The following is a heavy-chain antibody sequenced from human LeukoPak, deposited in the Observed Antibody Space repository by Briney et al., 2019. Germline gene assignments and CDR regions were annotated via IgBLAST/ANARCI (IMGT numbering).Heavy chain of an antibody. CDR1: GFTFSSHA. D-gene: IGHD3-22*01. CDR2: ISGSGGST. J-gene: IGHJ4*02. Sequence: GGSLRLSCAASGFTFSSHAMSWVRQAPGKGLEWVSAISGSGGSTYYADSVKGRFTISRDNSKNTLYLQMNSLRAEDTAVYYCAKDRSQTIVVGLFDYWGQGTLVTVSS. CDR3: AKDRSQTIVVGLFDY. V-gene: IGHV3-23*01.